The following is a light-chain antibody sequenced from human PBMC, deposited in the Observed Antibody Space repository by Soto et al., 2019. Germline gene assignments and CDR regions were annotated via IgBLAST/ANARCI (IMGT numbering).Light chain of an antibody. V-gene: IGLV2-14*03. J-gene: IGLJ1*01. Sequence: QSVLTQPASVSGSPGQSITISCTGTSSDVGGYNYVSWYQHHPGKAPKLMIYDVSNRPSGVSNRFSGSKSGNTASLTISVLLLEDEADYYCCSYTTSNTRQIVFGTGTKVTVL. CDR2: DVS. CDR3: CSYTTSNTRQIV. CDR1: SSDVGGYNY.